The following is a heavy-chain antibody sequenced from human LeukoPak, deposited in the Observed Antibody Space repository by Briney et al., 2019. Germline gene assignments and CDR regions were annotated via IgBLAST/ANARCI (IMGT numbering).Heavy chain of an antibody. V-gene: IGHV4-61*02. D-gene: IGHD3-10*01. CDR2: IYTSGST. CDR3: ARDSGAYYYGSGSYYESDY. CDR1: GGSISSGSYY. J-gene: IGHJ4*02. Sequence: PSQTLSLTCTVSGGSISSGSYYWSWIRQPAGKGLEWIGRIYTSGSTNYNPSLKSRVTISVDTSKNQFSLKLSSVTAADTAVYYCARDSGAYYYGSGSYYESDYWGQGTLVTVSS.